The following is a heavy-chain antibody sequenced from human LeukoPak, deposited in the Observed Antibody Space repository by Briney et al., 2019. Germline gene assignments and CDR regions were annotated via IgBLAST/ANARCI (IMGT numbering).Heavy chain of an antibody. CDR1: GGTFSSYA. D-gene: IGHD6-6*01. Sequence: SVKVCCKASGGTFSSYAISWLRQAPGQGLEWIGGIIPIFGTANYAQKFQGRVTITTDESTSTAYMELSSLRSEDTAVYYCAIVAAPPRYYFDYWGQGTLVTVSS. CDR2: IIPIFGTA. J-gene: IGHJ4*02. V-gene: IGHV1-69*05. CDR3: AIVAAPPRYYFDY.